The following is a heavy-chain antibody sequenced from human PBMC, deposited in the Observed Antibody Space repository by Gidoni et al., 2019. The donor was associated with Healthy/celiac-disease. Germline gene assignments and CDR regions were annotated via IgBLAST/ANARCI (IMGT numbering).Heavy chain of an antibody. CDR2: INPNSGGT. D-gene: IGHD2-15*01. CDR1: GYPFTGYY. J-gene: IGHJ6*02. CDR3: ARGAAKPRKVVEPNYGMDV. V-gene: IGHV1-2*06. Sequence: QVQLVQSGAEVKKPGASVKVSCKASGYPFTGYYMHWVRQAPGQGLEWMGRINPNSGGTNYAQKFQGRVTMTRDTSISTAYMELSRLRSDDTAVYYCARGAAKPRKVVEPNYGMDVWGQGTTVTVSS.